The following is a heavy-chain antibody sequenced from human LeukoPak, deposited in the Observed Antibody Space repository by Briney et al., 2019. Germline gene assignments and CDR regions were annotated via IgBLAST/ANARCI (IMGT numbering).Heavy chain of an antibody. CDR1: GFTFSSYE. J-gene: IGHJ4*02. CDR3: ARESLGVVVVVAATGYFDY. CDR2: ISSSGSTI. D-gene: IGHD2-15*01. V-gene: IGHV3-48*03. Sequence: GGSLRLSCAASGFTFSSYEMNWVRQAPGKGLEWVSYISSSGSTIYYADSVKGRFTISRDNAKNSLYLQMNSLRAEDTAVYYCARESLGVVVVVAATGYFDYWGQGTLVTVSS.